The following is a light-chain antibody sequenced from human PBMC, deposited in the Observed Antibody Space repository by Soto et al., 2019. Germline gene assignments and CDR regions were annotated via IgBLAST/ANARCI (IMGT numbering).Light chain of an antibody. J-gene: IGLJ2*01. Sequence: NFMLTQPHSVSESPGKTVTISCTRSSGSIASNYVQWYKQRPGSAPTTVIYEDNQRPSGGPDRFSGSIDSSSNSASLTISGLKTEDEADYYCQSYDSSNPVVFGGGTKLTVL. CDR2: EDN. CDR3: QSYDSSNPVV. CDR1: SGSIASNY. V-gene: IGLV6-57*03.